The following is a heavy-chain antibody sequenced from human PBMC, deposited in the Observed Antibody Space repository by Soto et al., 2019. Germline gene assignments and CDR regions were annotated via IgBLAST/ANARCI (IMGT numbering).Heavy chain of an antibody. CDR3: VRLVGNSWLDH. V-gene: IGHV6-1*01. J-gene: IGHJ4*02. Sequence: SQTLSLTCVISGDRVSSNSAVWNWIGQSPSRGLEWLGRTYYRSQWHYEYAVFVQSRISIDPDTSKNQFSLQLNSVNPEDTAVYYCVRLVGNSWLDHWGQGTLVTVSS. CDR1: GDRVSSNSAV. D-gene: IGHD4-4*01. CDR2: TYYRSQWHY.